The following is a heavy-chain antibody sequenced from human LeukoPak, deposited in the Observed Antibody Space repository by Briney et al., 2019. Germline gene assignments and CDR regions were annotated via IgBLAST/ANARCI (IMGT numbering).Heavy chain of an antibody. V-gene: IGHV4-59*01. D-gene: IGHD5-12*01. J-gene: IGHJ6*02. CDR1: GFTFSSYE. CDR3: ARGGRSGYGFFFYYGMDV. CDR2: IYYSGST. Sequence: LRLSCAASGFTFSSYEMNWVRQSPGKGLEWIGYIYYSGSTNYNPSLKSRVTISVDTSKNQFSLKLSSVTAADTAVYYCARGGRSGYGFFFYYGMDVWGQGTTVTVSS.